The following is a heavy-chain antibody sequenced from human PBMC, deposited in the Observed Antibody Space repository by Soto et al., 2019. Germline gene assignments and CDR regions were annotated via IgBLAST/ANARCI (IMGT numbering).Heavy chain of an antibody. CDR3: ARGRPMYNWIY. V-gene: IGHV4-4*02. Sequence: SETLSLTCAVSGDSISGSQWWSWVRLPPGKGLEWIGEISHTGTTNYNPSLKSRVTMSVDKPKNQFSLNLTSVTAADTAVYYCARGRPMYNWIYWGQGTLVTVSS. CDR2: ISHTGTT. D-gene: IGHD1-20*01. CDR1: GDSISGSQW. J-gene: IGHJ4*02.